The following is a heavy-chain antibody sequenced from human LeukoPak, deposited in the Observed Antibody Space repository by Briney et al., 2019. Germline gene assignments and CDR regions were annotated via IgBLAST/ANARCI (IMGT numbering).Heavy chain of an antibody. Sequence: PGGSLRLSCAASGFTFSSYAMSWVRQAPGKGLEWVSAISGSGGSTYYADSVKGRFTISRDNSKNTLYLQMNSLRAEDTAVYYCAKPRHYYGSGSYLDYWGQGTLVTVSS. V-gene: IGHV3-23*01. D-gene: IGHD3-10*01. CDR2: ISGSGGST. CDR1: GFTFSSYA. J-gene: IGHJ4*02. CDR3: AKPRHYYGSGSYLDY.